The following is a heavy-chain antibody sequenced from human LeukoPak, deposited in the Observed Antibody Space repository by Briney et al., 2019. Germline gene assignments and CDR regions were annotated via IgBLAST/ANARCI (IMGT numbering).Heavy chain of an antibody. CDR1: GGSFSGYY. CDR3: ARTTGYPFPHYFQH. CDR2: INHSGST. D-gene: IGHD4-17*01. V-gene: IGHV4-34*01. Sequence: SETLSLTCAVYGGSFSGYYWSWIRQPPGKGLEWIGEINHSGSTNYNPSLKSRVTISVDTSKNQFSLKLSSVTAADTAVYYCARTTGYPFPHYFQHWGQGTLVTVSS. J-gene: IGHJ1*01.